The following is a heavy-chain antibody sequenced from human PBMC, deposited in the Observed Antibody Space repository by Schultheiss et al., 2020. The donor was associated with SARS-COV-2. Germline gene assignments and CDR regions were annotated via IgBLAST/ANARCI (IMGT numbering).Heavy chain of an antibody. V-gene: IGHV4-59*12. CDR2: IHHSAGT. CDR3: ARGGLYVVAARNFKFDY. D-gene: IGHD6-6*01. Sequence: SETLSLTCTVSGASISSYYWSWIRQPPGKGLEWIGYIHHSAGTNYNPSLKRRVTISVDTSKNQFSLKLSSVTAADTAVYYCARGGLYVVAARNFKFDYWGQGTLVTVSS. CDR1: GASISSYY. J-gene: IGHJ4*02.